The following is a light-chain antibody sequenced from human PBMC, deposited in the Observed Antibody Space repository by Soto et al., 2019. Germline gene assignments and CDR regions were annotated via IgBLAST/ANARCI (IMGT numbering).Light chain of an antibody. CDR1: QSFRGL. J-gene: IGKJ5*01. Sequence: EVVLTQSPVTLSLSPGERATLSCRASQSFRGLLAWYQQKPGQAPRLLIYDAYNRATGIPPRFSGSGSGTDVTLTISSLQPEDFATYYCQQSYSTPITFGQGTRLEIK. CDR2: DAY. CDR3: QQSYSTPIT. V-gene: IGKV3-11*01.